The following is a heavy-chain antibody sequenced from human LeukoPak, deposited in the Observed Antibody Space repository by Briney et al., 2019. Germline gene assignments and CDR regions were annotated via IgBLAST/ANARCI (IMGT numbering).Heavy chain of an antibody. CDR3: ARRLYCSSTSCSTIYYMDV. J-gene: IGHJ6*03. CDR1: GYSISSGYY. D-gene: IGHD2-2*01. V-gene: IGHV4-38-2*01. CDR2: IYYSGST. Sequence: SETLSLTCAVSGYSISSGYYWGWIRQPPGKGLEWIGSIYYSGSTYYNPSLKSRVTISVDTSKNQFSLKLSSVTAADTAVYYCARRLYCSSTSCSTIYYMDVWGKGTTVTVSS.